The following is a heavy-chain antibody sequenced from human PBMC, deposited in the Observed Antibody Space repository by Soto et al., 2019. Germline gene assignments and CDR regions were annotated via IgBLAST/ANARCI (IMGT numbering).Heavy chain of an antibody. CDR1: GYTFTSYG. V-gene: IGHV1-18*04. CDR3: ARYCTNGVCYTNYYGMDV. J-gene: IGHJ6*02. D-gene: IGHD2-8*01. CDR2: ISAYNGNT. Sequence: QVQLVQSGAEVKKPGASVKVSCKASGYTFTSYGITWVRQAPGQGLEWMGWISAYNGNTNYAQKLQGRVTMTTDTSTSTAYMELRSLRSDDTAVYYCARYCTNGVCYTNYYGMDVWGQGTTVTVSS.